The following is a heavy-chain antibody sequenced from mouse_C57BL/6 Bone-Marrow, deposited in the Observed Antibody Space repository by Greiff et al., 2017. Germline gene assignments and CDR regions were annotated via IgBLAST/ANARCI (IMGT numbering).Heavy chain of an antibody. V-gene: IGHV1-82*01. CDR3: AREDLTWYFDV. Sequence: QVQLKESGPELVKPGASVKISCKASGYAFSSSWMNWVKQRPGKGLEWIGRIYPGDGDTNYNGKFKGKATLTADKSSSTAYMQLSSLTSEDSAVSFCAREDLTWYFDVWGTGTTVTVSS. J-gene: IGHJ1*03. CDR1: GYAFSSSW. D-gene: IGHD4-1*01. CDR2: IYPGDGDT.